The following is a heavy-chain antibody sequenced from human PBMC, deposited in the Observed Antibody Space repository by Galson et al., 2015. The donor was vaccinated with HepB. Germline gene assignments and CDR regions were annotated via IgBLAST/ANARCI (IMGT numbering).Heavy chain of an antibody. Sequence: CAISGDSVSSNSAAWNWIRQSPSRGLEWLGRTYYRSKWYTGYALSVKSRITIKLDTSKNQFSLQLNSVTPEDTAVYYCARMVGETPDVWGQGTTVTVSS. CDR3: ARMVGETPDV. V-gene: IGHV6-1*01. CDR2: TYYRSKWYT. D-gene: IGHD1-26*01. J-gene: IGHJ6*02. CDR1: GDSVSSNSAA.